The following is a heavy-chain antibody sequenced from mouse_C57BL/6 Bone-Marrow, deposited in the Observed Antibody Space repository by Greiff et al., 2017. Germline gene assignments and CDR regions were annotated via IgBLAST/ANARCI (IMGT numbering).Heavy chain of an antibody. CDR1: GFNIKDDY. J-gene: IGHJ1*03. CDR3: TPCYGSSYGWYFDV. Sequence: VQLKESGAELVRPGASVKLSCTASGFNIKDDYMHWVKQRPEQGLEWIGWIDPENGDTEYASKFQGKATITADTSSNTAYLQLSSLTSEDTAVYYCTPCYGSSYGWYFDVWGTGTTVTVSS. D-gene: IGHD1-1*01. CDR2: IDPENGDT. V-gene: IGHV14-4*01.